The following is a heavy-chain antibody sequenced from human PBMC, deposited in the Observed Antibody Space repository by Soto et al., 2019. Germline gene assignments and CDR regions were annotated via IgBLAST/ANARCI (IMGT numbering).Heavy chain of an antibody. CDR2: ISWDGGST. CDR3: AKDIGSTYYYYYGIDV. V-gene: IGHV3-43D*04. Sequence: EGPLRLTCAASGFTLGDYAIHWVRQAPGKGLEWVSLISWDGGSTYYADSVKGRFTISRDNSKNSLYLQMNSLRAEDTALYYCAKDIGSTYYYYYGIDVWGQGTTVTVSS. CDR1: GFTLGDYA. J-gene: IGHJ6*02.